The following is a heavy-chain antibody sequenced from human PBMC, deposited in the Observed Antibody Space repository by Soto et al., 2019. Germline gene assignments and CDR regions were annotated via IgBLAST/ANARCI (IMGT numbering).Heavy chain of an antibody. J-gene: IGHJ4*02. CDR3: ARPAAHSVRAAAGPYYFDY. CDR1: GGSISSSSYY. D-gene: IGHD6-13*01. V-gene: IGHV4-39*01. CDR2: IYYSGST. Sequence: SETLSLTCTVSGGSISSSSYYWGWIRQPPGKGLEWIGSIYYSGSTYYNPSLKSRVTISADTSKNQFSLKLSSVTAADTAVYYCARPAAHSVRAAAGPYYFDYWGQGTLVTVSS.